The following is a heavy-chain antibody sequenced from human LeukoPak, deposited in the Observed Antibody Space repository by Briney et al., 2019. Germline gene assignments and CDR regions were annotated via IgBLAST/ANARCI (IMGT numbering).Heavy chain of an antibody. CDR2: INHSGST. D-gene: IGHD2-2*02. CDR3: ARVLGYCSSTSCYSAIDP. CDR1: GGSLSGYY. V-gene: IGHV4-34*01. Sequence: SETLSHTCAVYGGSLSGYYWSWIRQPPGKGLEWIGEINHSGSTNYNPSLKSRVTISVDTSKNQFSLKLSSVTAADTAVYYCARVLGYCSSTSCYSAIDPWGQGTLVTVSS. J-gene: IGHJ5*02.